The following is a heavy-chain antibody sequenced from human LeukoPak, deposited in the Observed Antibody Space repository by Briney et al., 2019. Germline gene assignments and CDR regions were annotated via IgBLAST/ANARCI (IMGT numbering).Heavy chain of an antibody. D-gene: IGHD6-19*01. Sequence: SETLSPTCTVSGGSISSGGYYWSWIRQHPGKGLEWIGYIYYSGSTYYNPSLKSRVTISVDTSKNQFSLKLSSVTAADTAVYYCARDRVLISSGWFDYWGQGTLVTVSS. CDR3: ARDRVLISSGWFDY. CDR2: IYYSGST. CDR1: GGSISSGGYY. J-gene: IGHJ4*02. V-gene: IGHV4-31*03.